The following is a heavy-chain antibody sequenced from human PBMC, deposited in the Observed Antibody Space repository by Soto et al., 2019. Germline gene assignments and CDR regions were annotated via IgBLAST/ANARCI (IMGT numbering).Heavy chain of an antibody. J-gene: IGHJ5*02. CDR1: GLSLSGGGFY. CDR2: MDFSWTT. D-gene: IGHD6-6*01. CDR3: ARGRQLVPGPPRNFLDL. V-gene: IGHV4-31*03. Sequence: PSETLSLTCSVSGLSLSGGGFYWIGVRKVPGKGLEWIGYMDFSWTTYYNPSLRSRLSIQVDTSKNQFSLKLTSVTAADTALYFCARGRQLVPGPPRNFLDLWGRGIQVTVSS.